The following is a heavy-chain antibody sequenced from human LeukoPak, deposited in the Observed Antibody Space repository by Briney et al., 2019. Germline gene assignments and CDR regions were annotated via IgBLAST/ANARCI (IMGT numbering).Heavy chain of an antibody. V-gene: IGHV3-33*06. CDR1: GFPFSGSG. CDR2: IWYDGSNQ. D-gene: IGHD2-21*02. J-gene: IGHJ4*02. Sequence: GGSLRLFCAASGFPFSGSGMHWVRQAPGKGLEWVAVIWYDGSNQYYADSVKGRFTISRDNSKNTVDPQMNSLRAEDTAVYFCAKDKDTPATAQPPRGYFESWGQGTLVTVSS. CDR3: AKDKDTPATAQPPRGYFES.